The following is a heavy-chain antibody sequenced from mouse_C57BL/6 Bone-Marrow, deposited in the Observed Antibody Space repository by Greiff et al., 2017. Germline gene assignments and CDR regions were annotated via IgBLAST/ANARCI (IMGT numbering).Heavy chain of an antibody. CDR2: IDPETGGT. CDR3: TFYDGYLYSFDY. D-gene: IGHD2-3*01. CDR1: GYTFTDYE. V-gene: IGHV1-15*01. Sequence: QVQLQQSGAELVRPGASVTLSCKASGYTFTDYEMHWVKQTPVHGLEWIGAIDPETGGTAYNQKFKGKAILTADKSSSTAYMELRSLTSEDSAVXYCTFYDGYLYSFDYWGQGTTLTVSS. J-gene: IGHJ2*01.